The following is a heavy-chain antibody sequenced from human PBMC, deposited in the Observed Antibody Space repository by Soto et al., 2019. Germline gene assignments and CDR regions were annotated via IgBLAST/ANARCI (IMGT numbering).Heavy chain of an antibody. D-gene: IGHD2-2*01. CDR3: ARHDCISTSCYYYYYSMDV. CDR2: INAGNGAT. Sequence: ASVKVSCKASGYTFSTYTIHWLRQAPGHRFEWMGWINAGNGATKYSQEFQGRVTITRDASASTAYMDLTSLRSEDTAVYYCARHDCISTSCYYYYYSMDVWGQGTTVTVSS. CDR1: GYTFSTYT. V-gene: IGHV1-3*01. J-gene: IGHJ6*02.